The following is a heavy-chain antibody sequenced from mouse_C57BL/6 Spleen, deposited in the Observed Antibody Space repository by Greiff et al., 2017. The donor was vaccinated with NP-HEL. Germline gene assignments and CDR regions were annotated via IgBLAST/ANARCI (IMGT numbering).Heavy chain of an antibody. D-gene: IGHD2-5*01. V-gene: IGHV1-69*01. CDR1: GYTFTSYW. CDR2: IDPSDSYT. CDR3: ARGYSNYFYYYAMDY. J-gene: IGHJ4*01. Sequence: VQLQQPGAELVMPGASVKLSCKASGYTFTSYWMHWVKQRPGQGLEWIGEIDPSDSYTNYNQKFKGKSTLTVDKSSSTAYMQLSSLTSEDSAVYYCARGYSNYFYYYAMDYWGQGTSVTVSS.